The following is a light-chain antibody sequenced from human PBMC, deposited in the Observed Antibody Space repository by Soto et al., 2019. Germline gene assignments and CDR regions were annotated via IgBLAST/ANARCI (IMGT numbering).Light chain of an antibody. CDR3: QQYHNWPSWT. CDR1: QSVNSW. Sequence: DIQMTQSPSTLSASVGDRVTITCRASQSVNSWLAWYQQKPGKAPKLLLYKASSLESGVPSRFSGSGSGTEFTLTISSLQPDDFAVYHCQQYHNWPSWTFGQGTKVDIK. CDR2: KAS. J-gene: IGKJ1*01. V-gene: IGKV1-5*03.